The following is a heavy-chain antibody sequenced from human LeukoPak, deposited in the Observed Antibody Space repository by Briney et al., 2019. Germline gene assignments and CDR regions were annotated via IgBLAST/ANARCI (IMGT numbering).Heavy chain of an antibody. CDR2: FDPEGGET. V-gene: IGHV1-24*01. CDR1: GYTLTELS. D-gene: IGHD3-9*01. CDR3: ATPGGYFDARYYYYGMDV. Sequence: ASVKVSCKVSGYTLTELSMHWVRQAPGKGLEWMGGFDPEGGETIYAQKFQGRVTMTEDTSTDTAYMELSSLRSEDTAVYYCATPGGYFDARYYYYGMDVWGKGTTVTVSS. J-gene: IGHJ6*04.